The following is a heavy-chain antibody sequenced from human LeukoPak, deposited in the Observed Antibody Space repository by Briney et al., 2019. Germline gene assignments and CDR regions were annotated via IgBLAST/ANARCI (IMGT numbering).Heavy chain of an antibody. J-gene: IGHJ3*02. CDR3: ARDPIAVVDAFDI. CDR2: INPNSGGT. V-gene: IGHV1-2*06. CDR1: GYTFTGYY. D-gene: IGHD6-19*01. Sequence: GASVKVSCKASGYTFTGYYIHWVRQAPGQGLEWMGRINPNSGGTNYAQKFQGRVTMTRDTSISTAYMELSRLRSDDTAVYYCARDPIAVVDAFDIWGQGTMVTVSS.